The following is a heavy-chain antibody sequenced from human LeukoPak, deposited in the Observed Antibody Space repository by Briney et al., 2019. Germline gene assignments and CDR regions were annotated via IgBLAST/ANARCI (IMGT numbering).Heavy chain of an antibody. CDR1: GGSISSYY. V-gene: IGHV4-59*01. CDR3: ARYSYYESSGYSNDAFDL. CDR2: IYHSGNT. Sequence: PSETLSLTCTVSGGSISSYYWGWIRQPPGKGLEWIGYIYHSGNTNSNPSLKSRVTISIGSSKNQFSLKLSSVTAADTAVYYCARYSYYESSGYSNDAFDLWSQGAMVTVSS. J-gene: IGHJ3*01. D-gene: IGHD3-22*01.